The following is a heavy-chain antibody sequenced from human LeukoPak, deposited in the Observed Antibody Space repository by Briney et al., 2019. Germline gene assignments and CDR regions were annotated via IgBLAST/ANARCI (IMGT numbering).Heavy chain of an antibody. CDR2: INHSGST. J-gene: IGHJ4*02. V-gene: IGHV4-34*01. CDR1: GGSFSGYY. CDR3: ARSAAPVDYYDSSGYHDY. Sequence: PSETLSLTCAVYGGSFSGYYWSWIRQPPGKGLEWIGEINHSGSTNYNPSLKSRVTISVDASKNQFSLKLSSVTAADTAVYYCARSAAPVDYYDSSGYHDYWGQGTLVTVSS. D-gene: IGHD3-22*01.